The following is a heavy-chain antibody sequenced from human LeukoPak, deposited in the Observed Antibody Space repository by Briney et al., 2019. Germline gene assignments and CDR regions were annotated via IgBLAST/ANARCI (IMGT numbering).Heavy chain of an antibody. V-gene: IGHV3-7*01. D-gene: IGHD3-3*01. Sequence: PGGSLRLSCAASGFTFSSYWMSWVRQAPGKGLEWVANIKQDGGEKYYVDSVKGRFTISRDNAKNSLYLQMNSLRAEDTAVYYCARESITIFGVVITYYMDVWGKGTTVTVSS. CDR1: GFTFSSYW. CDR3: ARESITIFGVVITYYMDV. J-gene: IGHJ6*03. CDR2: IKQDGGEK.